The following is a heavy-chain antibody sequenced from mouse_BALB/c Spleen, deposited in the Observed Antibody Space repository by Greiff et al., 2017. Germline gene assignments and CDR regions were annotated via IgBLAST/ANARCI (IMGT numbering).Heavy chain of an antibody. D-gene: IGHD1-1*01. CDR1: GYTFTSYW. CDR3: TRKGSYGSSYYFDY. J-gene: IGHJ2*01. CDR2: IYPGNSDT. V-gene: IGHV1-5*01. Sequence: VQLQQSGTVLARPGASVKMSCKASGYTFTSYWMHWVKQRPGQGLEWIGAIYPGNSDTSYNQKFKGKAKLTAVTSTSTAYMELSSLTNEDSAVYYCTRKGSYGSSYYFDYWGQGTTLTVSS.